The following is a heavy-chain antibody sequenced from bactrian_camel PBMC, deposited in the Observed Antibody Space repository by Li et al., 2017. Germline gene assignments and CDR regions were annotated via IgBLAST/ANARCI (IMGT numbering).Heavy chain of an antibody. CDR3: ATDPYAY. CDR1: GSTFSLHD. CDR2: INSGGGST. Sequence: DVQLVESGGGSVQPGGSLRLSCAASGSTFSLHDMSWVRQAPGKGLEWVSTINSGGGSTHYADSVKGRFTISRDNAKNTLYLQMNSLKSTDTALYFCATDPYAYWGQGTQVTVS. J-gene: IGHJ4*01. V-gene: IGHV3S40*01.